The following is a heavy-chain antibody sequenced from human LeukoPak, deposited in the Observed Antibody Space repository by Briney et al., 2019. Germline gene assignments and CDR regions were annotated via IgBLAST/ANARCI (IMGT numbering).Heavy chain of an antibody. CDR1: GGTFSSYA. CDR3: ARDVGY. Sequence: GASVKVSCKASGGTFSSYAISWVRQAPGQGLEWMGGIIPIFGTANYAQKFQGRVTMTTDTSTSTAYMELRSLRSDDTAVYYCARDVGYWGQGTLVTVSS. J-gene: IGHJ4*02. V-gene: IGHV1-69*05. CDR2: IIPIFGTA.